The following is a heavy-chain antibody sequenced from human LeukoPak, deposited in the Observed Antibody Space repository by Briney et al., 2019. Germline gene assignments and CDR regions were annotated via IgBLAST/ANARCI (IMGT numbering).Heavy chain of an antibody. D-gene: IGHD4-17*01. J-gene: IGHJ6*03. V-gene: IGHV1-2*02. CDR3: ARDLRLRKRPGYYYYYMDV. CDR2: INPNSGGT. Sequence: ASVKVSCKASGYTFTSYYMHWVRQAPGQGLEWMGWINPNSGGTNYAQKFQGRVTMTRDTSTSTAYTELSSLRSEDTAVYYCARDLRLRKRPGYYYYYMDVWGKGTTVTISS. CDR1: GYTFTSYY.